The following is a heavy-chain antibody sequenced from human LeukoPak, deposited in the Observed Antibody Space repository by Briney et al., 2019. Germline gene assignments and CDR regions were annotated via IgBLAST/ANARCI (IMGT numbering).Heavy chain of an antibody. CDR1: GGSLRCYY. V-gene: IGHV4-59*01. Sequence: SETLSLTCSVSGGSLRCYYCSWIRQPPGRGLEWIGYIYYCGSTNYTPSLKGRVTISVDTSKNQFSLKLSSVTAADTAVYYCARDGGIVGATPYFDYWGQGTLVTVSS. CDR2: IYYCGST. CDR3: ARDGGIVGATPYFDY. D-gene: IGHD1-26*01. J-gene: IGHJ4*02.